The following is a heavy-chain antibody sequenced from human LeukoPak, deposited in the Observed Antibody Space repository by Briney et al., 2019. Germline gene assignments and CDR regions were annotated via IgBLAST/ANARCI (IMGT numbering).Heavy chain of an antibody. J-gene: IGHJ6*03. V-gene: IGHV4-59*01. CDR3: ARAGVRGVNPYYYMDV. Sequence: SSETLSLTCTVSGGSISSYYWSWIRQPPGKGLEWIGYIYYSGSTNYNPSLKSRVTISVDTSKNQFSLKLSSVTAADTAVYYCARAGVRGVNPYYYMDVWGKGTTVTVSS. D-gene: IGHD3-10*01. CDR2: IYYSGST. CDR1: GGSISSYY.